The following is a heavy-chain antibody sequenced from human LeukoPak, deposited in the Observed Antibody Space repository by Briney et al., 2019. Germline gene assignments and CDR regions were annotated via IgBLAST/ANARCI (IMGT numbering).Heavy chain of an antibody. V-gene: IGHV3-30-3*01. J-gene: IGHJ4*02. CDR1: GFTFRNYV. CDR3: AREGYYGSGSPPSLYFDY. D-gene: IGHD3-10*01. Sequence: QTGGSLGLSCAASGFTFRNYVIHWVRQAPGKGLKWVAVTSSDLNVKLYADSVKGRFTISRDNSRSTLYLQMNSLRPEDTAIYYCAREGYYGSGSPPSLYFDYWGQGTLVTVSS. CDR2: TSSDLNVK.